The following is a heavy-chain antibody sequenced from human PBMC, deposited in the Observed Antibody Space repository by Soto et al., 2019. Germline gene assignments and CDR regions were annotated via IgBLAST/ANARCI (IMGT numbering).Heavy chain of an antibody. Sequence: LASGGGLVQPGGSLRLSCAASGFTFSNYPMSWVRQATGKGLEWVSGISGRGGTTYHADSVRGRFTISRVNSGNTLFLQMPSLRADVTAVYYCAKQHRAVAIDYFDQGALVTVSS. CDR2: ISGRGGTT. CDR1: GFTFSNYP. V-gene: IGHV3-23*01. J-gene: IGHJ4*02. D-gene: IGHD2-15*01. CDR3: AKQHRAVAIDY.